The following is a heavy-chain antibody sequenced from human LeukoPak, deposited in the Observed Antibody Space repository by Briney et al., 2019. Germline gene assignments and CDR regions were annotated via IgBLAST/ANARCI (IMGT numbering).Heavy chain of an antibody. CDR2: IKKDGSEK. CDR3: ARGAYNWNDHYYFDY. Sequence: GGSLRLSCAPSGFSLSYLRMSWVRQPPGKAVEWVANIKKDGSEKYYVDSVKGRFTIARDSAKISLFLQMNSLRAEDTAVYYCARGAYNWNDHYYFDYWGQGALVTVAS. V-gene: IGHV3-7*01. D-gene: IGHD1-1*01. CDR1: GFSLSYLR. J-gene: IGHJ4*02.